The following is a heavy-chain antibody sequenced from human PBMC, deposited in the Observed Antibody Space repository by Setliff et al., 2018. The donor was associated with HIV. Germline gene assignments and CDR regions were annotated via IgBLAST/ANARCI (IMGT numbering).Heavy chain of an antibody. CDR3: ASTEYSSGWYHN. J-gene: IGHJ4*02. D-gene: IGHD6-19*01. CDR1: GGSISSGGYY. V-gene: IGHV4-31*03. CDR2: IYYSGST. Sequence: SETLSLTCTVSGGSISSGGYYWSWIRQHPGKGLEWIGYIYYSGSTDYNPSLKSRVTISVDPSKNQFSLKLSSVTAADTAVYYCASTEYSSGWYHNWGQGTLVTVSS.